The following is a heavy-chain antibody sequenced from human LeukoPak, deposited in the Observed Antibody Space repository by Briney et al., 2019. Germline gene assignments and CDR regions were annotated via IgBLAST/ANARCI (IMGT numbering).Heavy chain of an antibody. J-gene: IGHJ4*02. CDR2: INHSGST. V-gene: IGHV4-34*01. D-gene: IGHD3-22*01. CDR3: ARGPYYYDSSGYAYYFDY. CDR1: GGSFSGYY. Sequence: SETLSLTCAVYGGSFSGYYWSWIRQPPGKELEWIGEINHSGSTNYNPSLKSRVTISVDTSKNQFSLKLSSVTAADTAVYYCARGPYYYDSSGYAYYFDYWGQGTLVTVSS.